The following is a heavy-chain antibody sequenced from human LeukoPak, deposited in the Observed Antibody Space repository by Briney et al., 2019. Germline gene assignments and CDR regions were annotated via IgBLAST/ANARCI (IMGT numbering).Heavy chain of an antibody. D-gene: IGHD3-10*01. Sequence: GASVKVSCKASGYTFTTYGISWVRQAPGQGLEWMGWISAYNGNTDYAQKLPGRVTMTTDTSTGTAYMELRSLRSDDTAVYYCARDAITMVRGVISYWGQGTLVTVSS. CDR3: ARDAITMVRGVISY. CDR1: GYTFTTYG. J-gene: IGHJ4*02. CDR2: ISAYNGNT. V-gene: IGHV1-18*01.